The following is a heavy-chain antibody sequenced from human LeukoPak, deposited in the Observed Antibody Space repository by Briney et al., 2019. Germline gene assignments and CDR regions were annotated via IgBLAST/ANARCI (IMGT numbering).Heavy chain of an antibody. CDR1: DDSIRTHY. CDR2: IYYSGST. V-gene: IGHV4-59*08. D-gene: IGHD6-13*01. J-gene: IGHJ5*02. CDR3: ARSPSSNWYWLDP. Sequence: SETLSLTCTVSDDSIRTHYWSWIRQPPGKGLEWIGYIYYSGSTNYNPSLKSRVTISVDTRNQISLKLRSVTAADTAVYDCARSPSSNWYWLDPWGQGTLVTVSS.